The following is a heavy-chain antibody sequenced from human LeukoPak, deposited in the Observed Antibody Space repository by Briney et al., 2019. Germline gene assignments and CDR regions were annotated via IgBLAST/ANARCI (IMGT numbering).Heavy chain of an antibody. CDR1: GFTFSSYA. V-gene: IGHV3-21*01. D-gene: IGHD6-6*01. J-gene: IGHJ4*02. CDR3: ARDEGSSADF. Sequence: GGSLRLSCAASGFTFSSYAMSWVRQAPGKGLEWVSAISSSGSYIYYADSLKGRFTISRDNAKNSLYLQMNSLRAEDTAVYYCARDEGSSADFWGQGTLVTVSS. CDR2: ISSSGSYI.